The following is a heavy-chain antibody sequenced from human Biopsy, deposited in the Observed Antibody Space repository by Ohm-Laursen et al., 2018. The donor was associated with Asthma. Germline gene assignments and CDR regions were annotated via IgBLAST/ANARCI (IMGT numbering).Heavy chain of an antibody. CDR1: GFVFSQCG. CDR3: ARESGQDSGGTGAFDR. D-gene: IGHD4-23*01. V-gene: IGHV3-30*03. CDR2: ISSDGHNK. J-gene: IGHJ3*02. Sequence: SLRLSCSASGFVFSQCGMRWVRQAPGKGLEWVALISSDGHNKYYKDSVKGRFTISRDNSKLRLYLEINSLRVEDSAVYYCARESGQDSGGTGAFDRWGQGIMVAVSS.